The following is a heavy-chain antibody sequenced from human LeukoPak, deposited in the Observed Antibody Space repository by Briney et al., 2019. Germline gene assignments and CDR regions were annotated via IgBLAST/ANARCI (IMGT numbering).Heavy chain of an antibody. D-gene: IGHD7-27*01. CDR2: IHSSSSSI. CDR1: GFTFSTYI. CDR3: ARDRLGAGSFDI. Sequence: GGSLRLSCAASGFTFSTYIMNWVRQAPGKGLEWVSYIHSSSSSIYYADSVKGRFTISRDNAKNSLYLQMNSLRDEDTAVYFCARDRLGAGSFDIWGQGTMVTVSS. J-gene: IGHJ3*02. V-gene: IGHV3-48*02.